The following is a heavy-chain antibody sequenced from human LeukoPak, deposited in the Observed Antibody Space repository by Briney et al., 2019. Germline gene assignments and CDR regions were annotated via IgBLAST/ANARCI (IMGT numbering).Heavy chain of an antibody. CDR1: GGSISTNTYY. J-gene: IGHJ4*02. CDR2: IHHRGTT. V-gene: IGHV4-39*07. Sequence: PSETLSLTCIVSGGSISTNTYYWAWIRLPPGKGLEWIGEIHHRGTTYYNPSLRSRVTISVDTSKNQFSLRLTSVTAADTAVYYCARVTYNGYQHFDYWGQGNLVTVS. CDR3: ARVTYNGYQHFDY. D-gene: IGHD3-10*01.